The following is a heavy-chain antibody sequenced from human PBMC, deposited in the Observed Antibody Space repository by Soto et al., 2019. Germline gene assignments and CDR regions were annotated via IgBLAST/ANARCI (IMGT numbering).Heavy chain of an antibody. D-gene: IGHD3-3*02. CDR1: GLPFSTAW. CDR3: TTDSHFSARLVRFDL. V-gene: IGHV3-15*07. Sequence: GGSLRLSCAASGLPFSTAWISWVRQAPGKGLEWVGRIKSKIDGGTTDFAAFVQGRFAISRDDSQDTMFLQMNSLKSEDTAVYYCTTDSHFSARLVRFDLWGRGTLVTVSS. CDR2: IKSKIDGGTT. J-gene: IGHJ4*01.